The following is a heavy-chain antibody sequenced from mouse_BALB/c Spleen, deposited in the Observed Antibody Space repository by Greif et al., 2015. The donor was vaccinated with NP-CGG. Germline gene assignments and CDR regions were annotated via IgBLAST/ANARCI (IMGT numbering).Heavy chain of an antibody. J-gene: IGHJ3*01. CDR2: ILPGSGST. V-gene: IGHV1-9*01. Sequence: VQLQQSGAELMKPGASVKISCKATGYTFSSYWIEWVKQRPGHGLEWIGEILPGSGSTNYNEKFKGKATFTADTSSNTAYMQLSSLTSEDSAVYYCARRGYGKVAWFAYWGQGTLVTVSA. CDR1: GYTFSSYW. D-gene: IGHD2-10*02. CDR3: ARRGYGKVAWFAY.